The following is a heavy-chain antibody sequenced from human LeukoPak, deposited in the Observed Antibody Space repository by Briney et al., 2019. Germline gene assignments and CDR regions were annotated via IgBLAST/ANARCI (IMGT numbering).Heavy chain of an antibody. D-gene: IGHD2-15*01. CDR3: ARGPRYCSGGSCYPPDGYYGMDV. J-gene: IGHJ6*02. CDR2: INHSGST. V-gene: IGHV4-34*01. CDR1: GGSFSGYY. Sequence: SETLSLTCAVYGGSFSGYYWSWIRQPPGKGLEWIGEINHSGSTNYNPSLKSRVTISVDTSKNQFSLKLSSVTAADTAVYYCARGPRYCSGGSCYPPDGYYGMDVWGQGTTVTVSS.